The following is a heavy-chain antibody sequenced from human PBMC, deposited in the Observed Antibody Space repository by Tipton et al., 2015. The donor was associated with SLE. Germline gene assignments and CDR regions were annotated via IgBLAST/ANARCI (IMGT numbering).Heavy chain of an antibody. J-gene: IGHJ3*02. CDR1: GFTFSSYS. CDR3: AREGLERITGTLGGLGAFDI. CDR2: ISSSSSYI. D-gene: IGHD1-20*01. Sequence: SLRLSCAASGFTFSSYSMNWVRQAPGKGLEWVSSISSSSSYIYYADSVKGRFTISRDNAKNSLYLQMNSLRAEDTAVYYCAREGLERITGTLGGLGAFDIWGQGTMVTVSS. V-gene: IGHV3-21*01.